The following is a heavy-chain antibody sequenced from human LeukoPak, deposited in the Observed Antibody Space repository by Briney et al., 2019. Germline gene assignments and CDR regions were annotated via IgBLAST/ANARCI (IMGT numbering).Heavy chain of an antibody. V-gene: IGHV4-59*08. Sequence: KPSETLSLTCTVSGGSISSYYWSWIRQPPGKGLEWIGYIYYSGSTNHNPSLKTRVTISVDTSKNQFSLKLSSVTAADTAVYYCARHGGYSYGPFDYWGQGTLVTVSS. J-gene: IGHJ4*02. D-gene: IGHD5-18*01. CDR3: ARHGGYSYGPFDY. CDR1: GGSISSYY. CDR2: IYYSGST.